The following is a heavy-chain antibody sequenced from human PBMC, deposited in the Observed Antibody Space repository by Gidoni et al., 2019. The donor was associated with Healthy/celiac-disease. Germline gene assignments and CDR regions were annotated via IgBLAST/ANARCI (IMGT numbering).Heavy chain of an antibody. J-gene: IGHJ4*02. CDR3: ATPAAYCSGGSCYANDY. V-gene: IGHV4-39*01. CDR2: IYYSGST. CDR1: GGSLSRRRYY. Sequence: QLQLPASGPGLVKPSEPLSLPYPVSGGSLSRRRYYWGWIRQPPGKGLEWSGSIYYSGSTYSNQSRKSRVTISGDTSKNQVSLKLSFGTAADTAVYYCATPAAYCSGGSCYANDYWGQGTLVTVSS. D-gene: IGHD2-15*01.